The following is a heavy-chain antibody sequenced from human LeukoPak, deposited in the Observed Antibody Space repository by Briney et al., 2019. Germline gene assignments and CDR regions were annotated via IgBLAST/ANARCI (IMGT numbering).Heavy chain of an antibody. CDR2: IYHSGST. D-gene: IGHD3-22*01. Sequence: SETLSLTCAVSGGSISSGDYSWSWIRQPPGKGLEWIGYIYHSGSTYYNPSLKSRVTISVDTSKNQFSLKLSSVTAADTAVYYCARGRGIVDGSWFDPWGQGTLVTVSS. J-gene: IGHJ5*02. V-gene: IGHV4-30-2*01. CDR3: ARGRGIVDGSWFDP. CDR1: GGSISSGDYS.